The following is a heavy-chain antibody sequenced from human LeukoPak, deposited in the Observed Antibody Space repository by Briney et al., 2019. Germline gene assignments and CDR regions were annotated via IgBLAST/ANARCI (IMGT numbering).Heavy chain of an antibody. Sequence: GGSLRLSCAASGFTFSNFAMMWVRQAPGTGLQWVATITGYGATFYADSVRGRFTIFRDTSMNTLFLQMNSLGAEDTAVYYCAKGAAAGKVDWFDPWGQGTLVTVSS. D-gene: IGHD6-13*01. J-gene: IGHJ5*02. CDR1: GFTFSNFA. CDR2: ITGYGAT. CDR3: AKGAAAGKVDWFDP. V-gene: IGHV3-23*01.